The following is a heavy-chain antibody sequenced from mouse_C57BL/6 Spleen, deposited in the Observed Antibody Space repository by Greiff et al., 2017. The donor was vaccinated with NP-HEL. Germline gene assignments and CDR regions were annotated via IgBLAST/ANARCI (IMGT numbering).Heavy chain of an antibody. V-gene: IGHV1-64*01. Sequence: QAQLQQPGAELVKPGASVKLSCKASGYTFTSYWMHWVKQRPGQGLEWIGMIHPNSGSTNYNEKFKSKATLTVDKSSSTAYMQLSSLTSEDSAVYYCARDGVKENFDYWGQGTTLTVSS. D-gene: IGHD2-13*01. J-gene: IGHJ2*01. CDR3: ARDGVKENFDY. CDR2: IHPNSGST. CDR1: GYTFTSYW.